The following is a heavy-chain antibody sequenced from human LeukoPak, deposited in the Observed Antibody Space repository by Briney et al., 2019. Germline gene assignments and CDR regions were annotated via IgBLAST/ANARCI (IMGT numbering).Heavy chain of an antibody. CDR3: ARDWDIAMVRAVDWFDP. D-gene: IGHD3-10*01. V-gene: IGHV3-21*06. J-gene: IGHJ5*02. CDR1: GFTFSSYS. Sequence: GGSLRLSCAASGFTFSSYSMKWVRHAPGKGLEWVSSIISGGSYIHYADSVKGRFTISRDNAKNSLYLQMNNLRAEDTAVYYCARDWDIAMVRAVDWFDPWGQGTLVTVSS. CDR2: IISGGSYI.